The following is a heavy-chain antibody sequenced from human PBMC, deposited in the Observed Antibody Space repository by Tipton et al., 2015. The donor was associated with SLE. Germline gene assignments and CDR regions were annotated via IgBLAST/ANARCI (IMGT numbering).Heavy chain of an antibody. CDR2: IYYSGST. V-gene: IGHV4-39*07. CDR3: ARVGEPNHYDFWSGYHYWYFDL. Sequence: TLSRTCTVSGGSISSSSYYWGWIRQPPGKGLEWIGSIYYSGSTYYNPSLKSRVTISVDTSKNQFSLKLSSVTAADTAVYYCARVGEPNHYDFWSGYHYWYFDLWGRGTLVTVSS. D-gene: IGHD3-3*01. CDR1: GGSISSSSYY. J-gene: IGHJ2*01.